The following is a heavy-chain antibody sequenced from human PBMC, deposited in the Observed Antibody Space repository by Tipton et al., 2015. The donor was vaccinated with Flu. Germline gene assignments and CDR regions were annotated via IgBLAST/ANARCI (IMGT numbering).Heavy chain of an antibody. CDR3: ARGYRPNSSDSYYFDY. V-gene: IGHV3-74*03. CDR2: INSDGSTT. J-gene: IGHJ4*02. Sequence: LSLTCTVSGGSLNTGAYYWAWIRQTPGEGLVWISRINSDGSTTTYADSVKGRFTVSRDNAKNTLYLQMNSLRAEDTAVYYCARGYRPNSSDSYYFDYWSQGTLVTVSS. CDR1: GGSLNTGAYY. D-gene: IGHD6-19*01.